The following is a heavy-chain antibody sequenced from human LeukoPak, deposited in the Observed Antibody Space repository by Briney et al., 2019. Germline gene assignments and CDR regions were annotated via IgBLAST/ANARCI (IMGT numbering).Heavy chain of an antibody. CDR2: IKSKIDGGTT. J-gene: IGHJ1*01. CDR3: TKDLPLSGAKFFQH. D-gene: IGHD6-25*01. Sequence: SGGSLRLSCTVSGLTFSDAWLTWVRQAPGKGLEWVGHIKSKIDGGTTQYAAPVKDRFTISRDDSKNTLHLRMNSLKTEDTAVYFCTKDLPLSGAKFFQHWGQGTLVTVSS. V-gene: IGHV3-15*01. CDR1: GLTFSDAW.